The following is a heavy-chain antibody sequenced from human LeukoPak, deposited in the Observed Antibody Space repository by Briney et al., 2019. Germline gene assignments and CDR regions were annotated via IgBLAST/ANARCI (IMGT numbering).Heavy chain of an antibody. V-gene: IGHV1-18*01. CDR3: ARGGVGHCSGGSCPTSWFDP. CDR2: ISPYNGNT. D-gene: IGHD2-15*01. Sequence: ASVKVSCKASGYTFTKFGISWVRQAPGQGLEWMGWISPYNGNTDYPQKVQGRVTMTTDTSTSTAYMELRSLRSDDTAVYYCARGGVGHCSGGSCPTSWFDPWGQGTLVTVSS. CDR1: GYTFTKFG. J-gene: IGHJ5*02.